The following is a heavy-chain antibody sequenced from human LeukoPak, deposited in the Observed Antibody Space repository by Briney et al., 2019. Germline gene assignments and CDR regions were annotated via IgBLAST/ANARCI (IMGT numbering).Heavy chain of an antibody. V-gene: IGHV4-59*08. Sequence: SETLSLTCTVSGGSISSYYWSWIRQPPGEGLEWIGYIYYSGSTNYNPSLKSRVTISVDTSKNQFSLKLSSVTAADTAVYYCARRGDYGSGAYVYWGQGTLVTVSS. CDR2: IYYSGST. D-gene: IGHD3-10*01. CDR1: GGSISSYY. J-gene: IGHJ4*02. CDR3: ARRGDYGSGAYVY.